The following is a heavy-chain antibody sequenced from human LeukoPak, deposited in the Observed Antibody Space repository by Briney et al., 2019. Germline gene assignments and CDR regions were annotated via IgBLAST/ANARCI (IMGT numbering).Heavy chain of an antibody. CDR1: GFTFSSYD. CDR3: ARSSGSSPDDAFDI. J-gene: IGHJ3*02. Sequence: PGGSLRLSCAASGFTFSSYDMHWVRQATGKGLEWVSAIGTAGDPYYPGSVKGRFTISRESAKNSLYLQMNSLRAGDTAVYYCARSSGSSPDDAFDIWGQGTMVTVS. V-gene: IGHV3-13*05. CDR2: IGTAGDP. D-gene: IGHD3-10*01.